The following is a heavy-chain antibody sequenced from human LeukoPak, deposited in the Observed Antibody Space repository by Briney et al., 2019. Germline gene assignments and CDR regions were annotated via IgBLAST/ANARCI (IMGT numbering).Heavy chain of an antibody. CDR1: GGSISSYY. CDR2: IYYSGST. V-gene: IGHV4-59*01. D-gene: IGHD3-22*01. Sequence: SETLSLTCTVSGGSISSYYWSWIRQPPGKGLEWIGYIYYSGSTNYNPSLKSRVTISVDTSKNQFSLKLSSVTAADTAVYYCARGVSMIVVVIHDWYFDLWGRGALVTVSS. CDR3: ARGVSMIVVVIHDWYFDL. J-gene: IGHJ2*01.